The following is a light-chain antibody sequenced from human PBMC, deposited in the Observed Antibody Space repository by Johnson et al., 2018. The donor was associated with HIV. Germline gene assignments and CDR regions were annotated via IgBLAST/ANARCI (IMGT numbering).Light chain of an antibody. V-gene: IGLV1-51*01. CDR2: DND. Sequence: QSVLTQPPSVSAAPGQKVTISCSGSSSNIGNNYVSWYQHLPGTAPKLLIYDNDKRPSGIPDRFSGSKSGTSATLGIAGLQTGDEADYYCGTWDNSLSTGGVFGTGTKVTGL. CDR1: SSNIGNNY. J-gene: IGLJ1*01. CDR3: GTWDNSLSTGGV.